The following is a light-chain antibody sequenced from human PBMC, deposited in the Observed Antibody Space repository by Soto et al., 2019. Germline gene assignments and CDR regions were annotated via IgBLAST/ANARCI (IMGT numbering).Light chain of an antibody. Sequence: EIVMTQSPATLSVSPGERATLSCRASQNVSSNLAWYQQKPGQAPRLLIYGASTRATGIPGRFSGSGSGTEFTLTISSLQSEDFAVFYCQQYNNWPFTFGSGTKVDIK. J-gene: IGKJ3*01. CDR2: GAS. CDR1: QNVSSN. CDR3: QQYNNWPFT. V-gene: IGKV3-15*01.